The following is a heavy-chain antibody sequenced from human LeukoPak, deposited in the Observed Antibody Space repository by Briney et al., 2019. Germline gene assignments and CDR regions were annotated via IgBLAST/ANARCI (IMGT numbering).Heavy chain of an antibody. CDR1: GFTFSSYW. CDR2: IKHDVSEK. J-gene: IGHJ3*01. Sequence: GGSLRLSCAASGFTFSSYWMTWVRQAPGKELEWVANIKHDVSEKYYVDSVKGRFTISRDNAKNLLYLQMNSLRAEDAAVYYCARPRYTAAYDLWGQGIMVTVSS. D-gene: IGHD3-16*02. V-gene: IGHV3-7*01. CDR3: ARPRYTAAYDL.